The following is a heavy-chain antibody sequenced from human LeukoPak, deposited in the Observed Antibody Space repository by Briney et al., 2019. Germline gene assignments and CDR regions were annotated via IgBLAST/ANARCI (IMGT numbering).Heavy chain of an antibody. CDR1: GGSISGYY. J-gene: IGHJ6*02. CDR2: IHYSGRA. V-gene: IGHV4-59*01. D-gene: IGHD3-16*01. Sequence: SETLSLTCSVSGGSISGYYWTWVRQPPGKGLEWIGQIHYSGRADYNPSLKSRITMSVDTSRNQISLKLSSVTAADTAIYYCVRFGVNYDMDVWGQGTTVTVCS. CDR3: VRFGVNYDMDV.